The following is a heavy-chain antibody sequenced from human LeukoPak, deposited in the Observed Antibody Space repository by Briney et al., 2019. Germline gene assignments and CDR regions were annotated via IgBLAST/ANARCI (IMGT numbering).Heavy chain of an antibody. Sequence: GGSLRLSCAASGFTFSSYGMHWVRQAPGKGLERVAVISYDGSNKYYADSVKGRFTISRDNSKNTLYLQMNSLRAEGTALYYCAKDGQWLTYYFDYWGQGTLVTVSS. CDR1: GFTFSSYG. D-gene: IGHD6-19*01. J-gene: IGHJ4*02. CDR2: ISYDGSNK. V-gene: IGHV3-30*18. CDR3: AKDGQWLTYYFDY.